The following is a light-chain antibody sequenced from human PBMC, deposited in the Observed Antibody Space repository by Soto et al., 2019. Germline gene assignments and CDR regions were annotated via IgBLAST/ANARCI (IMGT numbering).Light chain of an antibody. J-gene: IGLJ1*01. CDR2: NVN. Sequence: QSVLTQPASVSGSPGQAVTISCTGTSSDIGGYDFVSWYQVRPGEAPQLIIYNVNGRPSGVPRRFSGSKSGNTASLTVSGLQAVDEADYYCSSYSDTNIYVFGTGTKV. CDR3: SSYSDTNIYV. V-gene: IGLV2-8*01. CDR1: SSDIGGYDF.